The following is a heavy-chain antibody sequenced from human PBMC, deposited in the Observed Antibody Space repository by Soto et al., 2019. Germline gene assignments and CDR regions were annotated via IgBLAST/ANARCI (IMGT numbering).Heavy chain of an antibody. CDR2: IKHDGSEK. CDR1: GFTFRNYW. J-gene: IGHJ4*02. V-gene: IGHV3-7*01. Sequence: EVQLVESGGGLVQPGGSLRVSCAASGFTFRNYWMAWVRQAPGKGLEWVANIKHDGSEKYYVDSVKGRFTISRDNAKNSLYLQMSSLTVEDTALYYCARHGDRDADYWGQGTLVTVSS. CDR3: ARHGDRDADY. D-gene: IGHD4-17*01.